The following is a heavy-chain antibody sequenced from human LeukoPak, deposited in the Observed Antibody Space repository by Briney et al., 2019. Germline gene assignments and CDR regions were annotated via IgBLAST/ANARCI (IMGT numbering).Heavy chain of an antibody. CDR2: ISGGGAGT. CDR3: AKDFVRYNIQFDY. V-gene: IGHV3-23*01. J-gene: IGHJ4*02. D-gene: IGHD1-1*01. CDR1: GLIFSFYA. Sequence: GGSLRLSCAASGLIFSFYAMSWVRQAPGKGLEWVSSISGGGAGTYYADSVRGRFTISRDNSKNTLYLQMNSLRAEDTALYYCAKDFVRYNIQFDYWGQGTLVTVSS.